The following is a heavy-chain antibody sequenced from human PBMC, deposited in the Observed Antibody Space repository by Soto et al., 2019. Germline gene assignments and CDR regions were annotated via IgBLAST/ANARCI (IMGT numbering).Heavy chain of an antibody. CDR3: ARIRILTGSSDY. D-gene: IGHD3-9*01. Sequence: QVQLVQSGAEVKKPGASVKVSCKASGYTFTSYAMHWVRQAPGQRLEWMGWINAGNGNTKYSQKFQGRVTITRDTSASTAYLELSSLRSEDTAVYYCARIRILTGSSDYWGLGTLVTVSS. CDR1: GYTFTSYA. J-gene: IGHJ4*02. V-gene: IGHV1-3*01. CDR2: INAGNGNT.